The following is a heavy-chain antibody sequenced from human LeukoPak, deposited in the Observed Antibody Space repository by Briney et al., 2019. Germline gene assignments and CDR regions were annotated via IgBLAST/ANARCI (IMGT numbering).Heavy chain of an antibody. Sequence: ASVKVSCKTSGHTFTGHHIHWVRQAPAQGLEWMGWIYPSSGGTQYGQKFKGRVTMTRDTSVSTAYMELTRLQFDDTAVYYCVGVTYSSYDDFDYWGQGTLVTVSS. CDR2: IYPSSGGT. J-gene: IGHJ4*02. D-gene: IGHD3-16*01. CDR3: VGVTYSSYDDFDY. V-gene: IGHV1-2*02. CDR1: GHTFTGHH.